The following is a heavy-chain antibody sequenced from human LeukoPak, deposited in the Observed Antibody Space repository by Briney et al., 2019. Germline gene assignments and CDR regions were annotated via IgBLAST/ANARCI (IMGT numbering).Heavy chain of an antibody. J-gene: IGHJ4*02. D-gene: IGHD5-24*01. CDR2: ISGSMSRV. CDR1: GFIFSNYA. V-gene: IGHV3-23*01. Sequence: GGSLRLSCAACGFIFSNYAMSGVRQAAGKGLAGVSGISGSMSRVIYAGQVKGRFDSSREESKHRLYLQMNGLRAEDTAVYYCAKGGRAEMATTHFDNWGQGTLFTVSS. CDR3: AKGGRAEMATTHFDN.